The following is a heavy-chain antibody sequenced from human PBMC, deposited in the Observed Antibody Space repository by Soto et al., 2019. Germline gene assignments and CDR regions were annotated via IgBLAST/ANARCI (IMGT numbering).Heavy chain of an antibody. CDR2: VNPYNGGT. D-gene: IGHD3-22*01. V-gene: IGHV1-2*02. Sequence: QVQLVQSGTEVKKPGASVKVSRKASGYTFTDYYIQWVRQAPGQGLEWMGWVNPYNGGTKYAQKFQGGVTMTRDTSISTAYMELNRPTSDDTAVYYCARDLGYYDGSSHSRFDYWGQGTLVTVSS. J-gene: IGHJ4*02. CDR3: ARDLGYYDGSSHSRFDY. CDR1: GYTFTDYY.